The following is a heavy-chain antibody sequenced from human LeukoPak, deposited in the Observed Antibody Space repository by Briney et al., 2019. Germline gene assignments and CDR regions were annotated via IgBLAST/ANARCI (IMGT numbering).Heavy chain of an antibody. CDR2: INPSGGSA. D-gene: IGHD5-18*01. V-gene: IGHV1-46*01. Sequence: ASVKVSCKASGYTFTSYYMHWVRQAPGQGLEWMGIINPSGGSASYAQKFQGRVTMTRDTSTSTVYMELSSLRSEDTAVYYCAREGVDTAMVLVGWGQGTLVTVSS. CDR1: GYTFTSYY. J-gene: IGHJ4*02. CDR3: AREGVDTAMVLVG.